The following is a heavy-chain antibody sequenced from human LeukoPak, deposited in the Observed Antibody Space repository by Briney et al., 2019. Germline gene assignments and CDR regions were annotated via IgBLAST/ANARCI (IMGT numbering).Heavy chain of an antibody. CDR3: ARMVRGVIIVPYGMDV. CDR1: GGSFSGYY. Sequence: SETLSLTCAVCGGSFSGYYWSWIRQPPGKGLEWIGEINHSGSTNYNPSLKSRVTISVDTSKNQFSLKLSSVTAADTAVYYCARMVRGVIIVPYGMDVWGQGTTVTVSS. CDR2: INHSGST. V-gene: IGHV4-34*01. J-gene: IGHJ6*02. D-gene: IGHD3-10*01.